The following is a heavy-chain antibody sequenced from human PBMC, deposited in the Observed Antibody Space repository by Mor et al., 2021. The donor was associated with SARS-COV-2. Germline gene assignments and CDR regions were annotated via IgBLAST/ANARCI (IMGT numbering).Heavy chain of an antibody. Sequence: NFQGRVTMTRDTSINTAYMELRRVRSDDTAVYYCARGGDTLFGVVESWGQGTLVTVSS. CDR3: ARGGDTLFGVVES. D-gene: IGHD3-3*01. J-gene: IGHJ4*02. V-gene: IGHV1-2*02.